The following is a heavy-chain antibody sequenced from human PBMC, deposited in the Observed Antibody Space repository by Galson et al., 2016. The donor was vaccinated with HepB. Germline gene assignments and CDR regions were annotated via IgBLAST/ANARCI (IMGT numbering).Heavy chain of an antibody. Sequence: ETLSLTCAVSGASISSDYCSWIRQSPGKGLEWVGYIHYRGTTNYNPSLKRRVTISVDRTKNQFSLKLRSVTAADTAVYYCARQRAEEVGLVTQPGAMDVWGQGTTVTVSS. V-gene: IGHV4-59*01. D-gene: IGHD3-9*01. J-gene: IGHJ6*02. CDR2: IHYRGTT. CDR3: ARQRAEEVGLVTQPGAMDV. CDR1: GASISSDY.